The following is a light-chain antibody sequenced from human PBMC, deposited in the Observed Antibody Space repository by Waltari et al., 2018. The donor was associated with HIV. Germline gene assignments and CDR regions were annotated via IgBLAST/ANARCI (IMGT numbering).Light chain of an antibody. Sequence: QSVVPPEPSFSVSPGWPVTLTCGLSSGSVSTSYYPSWYQQTPGQAPRTLISSTNTRSSGVPDRFSGSILGNKAALTITGAQADDESDYYCVLFMGNGIWVFGGGTKLTVL. CDR2: STN. V-gene: IGLV8-61*01. J-gene: IGLJ3*02. CDR3: VLFMGNGIWV. CDR1: SGSVSTSYY.